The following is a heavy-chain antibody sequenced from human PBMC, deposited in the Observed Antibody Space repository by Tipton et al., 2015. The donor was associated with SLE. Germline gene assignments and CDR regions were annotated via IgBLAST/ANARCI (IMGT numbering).Heavy chain of an antibody. D-gene: IGHD2-8*01. Sequence: SLRLSCSASRSTFNTYGMSWVRQAPGKGLDWVSGIETDGRSTAYADSVKGRFTISRDNVKNSLYLQMNSLRAEDTAVYYCAGEGGGYCSNGVCLVDVLHTWGQGTMVTVSS. CDR2: IETDGRST. CDR3: AGEGGGYCSNGVCLVDVLHT. CDR1: RSTFNTYG. J-gene: IGHJ3*02. V-gene: IGHV3-23*03.